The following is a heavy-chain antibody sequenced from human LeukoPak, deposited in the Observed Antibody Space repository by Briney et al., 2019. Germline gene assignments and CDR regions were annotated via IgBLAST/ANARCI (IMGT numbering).Heavy chain of an antibody. Sequence: GGSLRPSCAVSGLTLSSYRMHWVRRAPGKGLVWVLAIDTDGKSATYADSVRGRFTISRDNAKNRLYLQMNSLRAEDTAVYFCARDYQGLHYWGQGTLVTVSS. CDR2: IDTDGKSA. J-gene: IGHJ4*02. D-gene: IGHD3-16*02. V-gene: IGHV3-74*01. CDR1: GLTLSSYR. CDR3: ARDYQGLHY.